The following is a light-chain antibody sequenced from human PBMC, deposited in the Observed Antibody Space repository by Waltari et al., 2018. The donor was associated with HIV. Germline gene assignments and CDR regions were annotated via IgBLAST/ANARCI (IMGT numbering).Light chain of an antibody. V-gene: IGLV3-1*01. CDR3: QAWDRSTVI. CDR1: KLGQKY. CDR2: EDS. Sequence: YELTQPPSVSVAPGQTAIITCSGDKLGQKYAHWYQQKSGQSPVLLIYEDSKRRSGISERFSGSISGDTATLTISGTQAEDEADYHCQAWDRSTVIFAGGTKLTVL. J-gene: IGLJ2*01.